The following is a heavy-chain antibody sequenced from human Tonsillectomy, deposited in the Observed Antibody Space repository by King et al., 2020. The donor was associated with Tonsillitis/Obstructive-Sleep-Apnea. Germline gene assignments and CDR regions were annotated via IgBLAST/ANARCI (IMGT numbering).Heavy chain of an antibody. CDR3: ARLCSGSYYNHYYYYMDV. CDR1: GYSFTSYW. CDR2: IYPGDSDT. J-gene: IGHJ6*03. D-gene: IGHD1-26*01. V-gene: IGHV5-51*01. Sequence: VQLVESGAEVKKPGESLKISCKGSGYSFTSYWIGWVRQMPGKGLEWMGIIYPGDSDTRYSPSFQGQVTISADKSISTAYLQWSSLKASDTAMYYCARLCSGSYYNHYYYYMDVWGKGTTVTVSS.